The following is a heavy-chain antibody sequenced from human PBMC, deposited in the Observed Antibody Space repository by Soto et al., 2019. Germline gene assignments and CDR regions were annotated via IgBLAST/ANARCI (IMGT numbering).Heavy chain of an antibody. J-gene: IGHJ4*02. V-gene: IGHV1-18*01. CDR2: ISAYNGNT. CDR3: ARDFRTYYYDSSGYYSD. D-gene: IGHD3-22*01. Sequence: ASVKVSCKASGYTFTSYGISWVRQAPGQGLEWMGWISAYNGNTKYSQKFQGRVTITRDTSASTAYMELSSLRSEDTAVYYCARDFRTYYYDSSGYYSDWGQGTLVTVSS. CDR1: GYTFTSYG.